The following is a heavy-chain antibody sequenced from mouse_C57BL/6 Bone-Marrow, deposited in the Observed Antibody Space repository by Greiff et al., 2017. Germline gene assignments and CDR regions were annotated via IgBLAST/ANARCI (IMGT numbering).Heavy chain of an antibody. CDR1: GYTFTDYE. V-gene: IGHV1-15*01. CDR3: TRSILAY. J-gene: IGHJ3*01. Sequence: VQLQESGAELVRPGASVTLSCKASGYTFTDYEMHWVKQTPVPGLEWIGAIDPETGGTAYNQKFKGKAILTADKSSSTAYMELRSLTSEDSAVYYCTRSILAYWGQGTLVTVSA. CDR2: IDPETGGT.